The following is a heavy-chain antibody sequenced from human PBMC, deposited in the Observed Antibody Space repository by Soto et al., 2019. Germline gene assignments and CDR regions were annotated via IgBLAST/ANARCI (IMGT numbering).Heavy chain of an antibody. CDR2: IYYSGST. J-gene: IGHJ6*02. V-gene: IGHV4-39*07. CDR1: GGSISSSSYY. CDR3: ARTLDYGMEV. Sequence: SETLSLTCTVSGGSISSSSYYWGWIRQPPGKGLEWIGSIYYSGSTYYNPSLKSRVTISVDTSKNQFSLKLSSVTAADTAVYYCARTLDYGMEVWGQGTTVTVSS.